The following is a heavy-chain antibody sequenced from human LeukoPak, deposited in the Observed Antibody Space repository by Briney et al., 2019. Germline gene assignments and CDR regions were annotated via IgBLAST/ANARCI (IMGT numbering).Heavy chain of an antibody. CDR3: ASGNWRYYFDY. V-gene: IGHV4-59*01. D-gene: IGHD1-1*01. CDR2: IYYSGST. Sequence: SETLSLTCTVSGGSISSYYWSWIRQPPGKGLEWIGYIYYSGSTNYNPSLMSRVTISVDTSKNQFSLKLSSVTAADTAVYYCASGNWRYYFDYWGQGTLVTVSS. J-gene: IGHJ4*02. CDR1: GGSISSYY.